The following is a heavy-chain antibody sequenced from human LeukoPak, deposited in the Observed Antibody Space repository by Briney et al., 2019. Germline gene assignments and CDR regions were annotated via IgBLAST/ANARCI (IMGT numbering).Heavy chain of an antibody. CDR3: ARDRPGAYNDF. CDR1: GFTFSSYW. D-gene: IGHD5-24*01. J-gene: IGHJ4*02. CDR2: INTDGSST. V-gene: IGHV3-74*01. Sequence: GGSLRLSCAASGFTFSSYWMHWVRQAPGKGLVWVSRINTDGSSTSYADSVKGRFTISRDNAKNSLYLQLNSLRAEDTAVYYCARDRPGAYNDFWGQGTLVTVSS.